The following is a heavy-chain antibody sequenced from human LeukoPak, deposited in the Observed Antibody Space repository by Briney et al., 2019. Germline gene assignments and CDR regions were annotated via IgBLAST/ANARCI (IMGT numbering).Heavy chain of an antibody. J-gene: IGHJ4*02. Sequence: GGSLRLSCTASGFTFSRNAMNWVRQAPGKGLEWVSAISGGGGSTYYADSVKGRFTFSRDTSKNTLYLQMNSLRAEDTAVYYCAKLYNDYGDENFDYWGQGTLVTVSS. CDR3: AKLYNDYGDENFDY. CDR2: ISGGGGST. D-gene: IGHD4-17*01. CDR1: GFTFSRNA. V-gene: IGHV3-23*01.